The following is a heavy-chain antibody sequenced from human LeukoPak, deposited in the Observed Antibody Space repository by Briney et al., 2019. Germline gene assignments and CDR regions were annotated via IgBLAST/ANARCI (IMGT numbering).Heavy chain of an antibody. Sequence: ASVKVSCKASGYTFTSYYIHWVRQAPGQGLEWMGIIYPGGGSTSYAQKFQGRVTKTRDMSTSTVYMELSSLRSEDTAAYYCARDNDFDYWGQGTLVTVSS. CDR2: IYPGGGST. CDR1: GYTFTSYY. CDR3: ARDNDFDY. J-gene: IGHJ4*02. D-gene: IGHD2-8*01. V-gene: IGHV1-46*01.